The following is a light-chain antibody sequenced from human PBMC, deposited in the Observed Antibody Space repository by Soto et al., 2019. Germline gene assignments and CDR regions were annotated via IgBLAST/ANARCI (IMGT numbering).Light chain of an antibody. J-gene: IGKJ5*01. Sequence: DIVLTQSPATLSVSPGERATLSCRANRTVNNNLAWYQQHPAQAPRLLLYGASTRATGVPDRFSGSGSGTVFSLTISSLQSEAFAIYYCQQYNSWPLSISFGQGTRLEIK. CDR2: GAS. CDR3: QQYNSWPLSIS. V-gene: IGKV3-15*01. CDR1: RTVNNN.